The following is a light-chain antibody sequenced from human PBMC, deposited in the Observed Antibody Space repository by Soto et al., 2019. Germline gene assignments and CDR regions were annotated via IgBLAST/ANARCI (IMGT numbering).Light chain of an antibody. V-gene: IGKV3-20*01. CDR1: QSVSSTY. Sequence: EIVLTQSPGTLSLSPGERATLSCRASQSVSSTYLAWYQQKPGQTPRLLVYGASSRATGIPDRISGSGSGTDFTLTISRLEPEDFAVYYCQQYGSSPWTFGQGTQGGYQ. J-gene: IGKJ1*01. CDR2: GAS. CDR3: QQYGSSPWT.